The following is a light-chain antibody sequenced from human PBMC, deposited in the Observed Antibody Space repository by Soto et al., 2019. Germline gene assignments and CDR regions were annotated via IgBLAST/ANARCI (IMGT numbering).Light chain of an antibody. J-gene: IGKJ3*01. CDR1: QSVSSSF. Sequence: EIVLTQSPGTLSLSPGERATLSCRASQSVSSSFLAWYQQKPGQAPRLLIYGASSRATGIPDRFSGSGSVTDFTLTISRLEPEDFAVYYCQQYDSSPSTFGPGTKVDIK. V-gene: IGKV3-20*01. CDR3: QQYDSSPST. CDR2: GAS.